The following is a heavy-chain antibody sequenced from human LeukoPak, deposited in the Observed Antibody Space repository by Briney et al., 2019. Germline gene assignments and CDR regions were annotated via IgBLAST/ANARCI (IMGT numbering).Heavy chain of an antibody. J-gene: IGHJ4*02. V-gene: IGHV4-59*12. CDR3: AREATRSGDY. CDR2: IYYSGST. CDR1: GGSITSYY. Sequence: ASETLSLTCTVSGGSITSYYWSWIRQPPGRGLEWIGCIYYSGSTSYNPSLKSRVTISVDTSKNQFSLKLSSVTAADTAVYYCAREATRSGDYWGQGTLVTVSS.